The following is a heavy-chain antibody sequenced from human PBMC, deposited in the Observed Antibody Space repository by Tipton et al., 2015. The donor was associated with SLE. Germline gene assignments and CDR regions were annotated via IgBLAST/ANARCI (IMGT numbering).Heavy chain of an antibody. CDR1: GGTFTSFA. CDR3: ARDLGSGWSSL. V-gene: IGHV1-69*01. J-gene: IGHJ4*02. Sequence: QVQLVQSGAEVKKPGSSVRVSCKTSGGTFTSFAFSWVRQAPGQGLEWMGGIIPLFGSATYAQKFQGRVTITADESTSTAYMELSSLRSEDTAVYYCARDLGSGWSSLWGQGTLVTVSS. CDR2: IIPLFGSA. D-gene: IGHD6-19*01.